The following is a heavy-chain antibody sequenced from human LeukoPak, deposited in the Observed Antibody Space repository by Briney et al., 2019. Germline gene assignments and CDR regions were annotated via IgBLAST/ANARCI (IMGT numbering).Heavy chain of an antibody. Sequence: SETLSLTCTVSGGSISSYYWSWIRQPPGKGLEWIGYIYYSGSTNYNPSLKSRVTISVDTSKNQFSLKLSSVTAADTAVYYCARHGMAAAGTRGDYFDYWGQGTLVTVSS. CDR1: GGSISSYY. J-gene: IGHJ4*02. CDR2: IYYSGST. V-gene: IGHV4-59*08. D-gene: IGHD6-13*01. CDR3: ARHGMAAAGTRGDYFDY.